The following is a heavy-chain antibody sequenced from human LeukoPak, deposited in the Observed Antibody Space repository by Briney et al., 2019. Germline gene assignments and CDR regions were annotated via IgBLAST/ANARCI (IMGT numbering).Heavy chain of an antibody. Sequence: TGGSLRLSCAASGFTFSSYSMNWVRQAPGKGLEWVSSISSSSSYIYYADSVKGRFTISRDNAKNSLYLQMNSLRAEDTAVYYCARDQATYYDFWSGLDAFDIWGQGTMVTVSS. CDR2: ISSSSSYI. V-gene: IGHV3-21*01. CDR1: GFTFSSYS. J-gene: IGHJ3*02. CDR3: ARDQATYYDFWSGLDAFDI. D-gene: IGHD3-3*01.